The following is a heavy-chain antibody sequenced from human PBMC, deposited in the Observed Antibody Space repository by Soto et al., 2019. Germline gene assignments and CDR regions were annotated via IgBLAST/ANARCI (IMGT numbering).Heavy chain of an antibody. J-gene: IGHJ4*02. CDR1: GGSISSYY. D-gene: IGHD6-6*01. Sequence: LSLTCAVSGGSISSYYWSWIRQPPGKGLEWIGYIYYSGSTNYNPSLKSRVTISVDTSKNQFSLKLSSVTAADTAVYYCAGGIAARPLGDWGQGTLVTVSS. V-gene: IGHV4-59*08. CDR3: AGGIAARPLGD. CDR2: IYYSGST.